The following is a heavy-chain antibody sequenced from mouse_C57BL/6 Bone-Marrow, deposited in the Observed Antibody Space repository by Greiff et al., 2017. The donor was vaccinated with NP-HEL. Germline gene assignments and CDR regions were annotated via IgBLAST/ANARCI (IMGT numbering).Heavy chain of an antibody. Sequence: VQLQQSGAELVRPGASVKLSCKASGYTFNDYYINWVKQRPGQGLEWIARIYPGSGNTYYNEKFKGKATLTAEKSSSTAYMQLSSLTSEDSAVYFCARSYGSSYWYFDVWGTGTTVTVSS. V-gene: IGHV1-76*01. CDR3: ARSYGSSYWYFDV. CDR1: GYTFNDYY. J-gene: IGHJ1*03. D-gene: IGHD1-1*01. CDR2: IYPGSGNT.